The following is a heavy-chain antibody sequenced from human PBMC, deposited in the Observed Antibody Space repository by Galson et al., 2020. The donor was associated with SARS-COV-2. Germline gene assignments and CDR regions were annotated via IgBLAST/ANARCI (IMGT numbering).Heavy chain of an antibody. CDR2: ISGSGGST. CDR3: AKDNIVVVPAATEYYYYYYGMDV. V-gene: IGHV3-23*01. Sequence: GGSLRLSCAASGFTFSSYAMSWVRQAPGKGLEWVSAISGSGGSTYYADSVKGRFTISRDNSKNTLYLQMNSLRAEDTAVYYCAKDNIVVVPAATEYYYYYYGMDVWGQGTTVTVSS. CDR1: GFTFSSYA. J-gene: IGHJ6*02. D-gene: IGHD2-2*01.